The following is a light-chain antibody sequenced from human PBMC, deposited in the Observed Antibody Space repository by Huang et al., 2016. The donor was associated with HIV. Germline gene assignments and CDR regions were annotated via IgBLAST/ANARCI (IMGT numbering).Light chain of an antibody. J-gene: IGKJ1*01. CDR1: QTISNY. Sequence: DIQMTQSRSTLSASVGERVTITCRASQTISNYLAWYQQKPGKAPKILIYKASSLESGVPSRFSGSGSVTEFTRTINSLQPEDCATYYCQQYNSYPWTFGQGTKVEIK. V-gene: IGKV1-5*03. CDR2: KAS. CDR3: QQYNSYPWT.